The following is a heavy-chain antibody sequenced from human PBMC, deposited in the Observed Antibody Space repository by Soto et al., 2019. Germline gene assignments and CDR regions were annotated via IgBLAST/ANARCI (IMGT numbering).Heavy chain of an antibody. J-gene: IGHJ4*02. CDR3: ANGCGGTCYSRIHY. CDR2: ISDSGGST. CDR1: GFTFSSYA. Sequence: EVQLLESGGGLVQPGGSLRLSCAASGFTFSSYAMSWVRQAPGKGLEWVSGISDSGGSTYYADSVKGRFTISRDNSKNTMYLQMTSLRAEETAVYYCANGCGGTCYSRIHYWGQGTLVTVSS. D-gene: IGHD2-15*01. V-gene: IGHV3-23*01.